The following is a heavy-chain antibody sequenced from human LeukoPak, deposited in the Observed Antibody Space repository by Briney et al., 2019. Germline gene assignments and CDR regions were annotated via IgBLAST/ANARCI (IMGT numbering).Heavy chain of an antibody. CDR2: FDPEDGET. CDR3: ATGRGVGTRWFDP. V-gene: IGHV1-24*01. J-gene: IGHJ5*02. D-gene: IGHD5-12*01. CDR1: GYTLPELS. Sequence: SVKVSCKVCGYTLPELSMHWVRQAPGRGLEWMGGFDPEDGETNNAQKFQGRVTMTDDTSTDTAYMELSSLSSEDTAGYYCATGRGVGTRWFDPWGQGTLVTVSS.